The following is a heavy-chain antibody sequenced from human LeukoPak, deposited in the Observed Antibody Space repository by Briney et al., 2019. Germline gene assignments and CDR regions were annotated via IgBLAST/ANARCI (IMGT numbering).Heavy chain of an antibody. CDR3: ARGTSSGDDFQVDC. D-gene: IGHD3-3*01. V-gene: IGHV4-4*07. CDR1: GGSISNYY. CDR2: VYTSGTT. J-gene: IGHJ4*02. Sequence: SETLSLTCTVSGGSISNYYWSWIRQPAGKGLEWIGRVYTSGTTNYNPSLQSRVTISVDNSKNQFSLQLSSLTAADTAMYYCARGTSSGDDFQVDCSGQGTPVIVSS.